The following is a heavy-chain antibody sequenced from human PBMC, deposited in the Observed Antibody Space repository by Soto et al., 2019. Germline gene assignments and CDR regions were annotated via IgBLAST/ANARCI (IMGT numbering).Heavy chain of an antibody. CDR2: ISYDGSNK. D-gene: IGHD4-17*01. J-gene: IGHJ2*01. V-gene: IGHV3-30-3*01. CDR1: GFTFSSYA. Sequence: QVQLVESGGGMVQPGRSLRLSCAASGFTFSSYAMHWVRQAPGKGLEWVAVISYDGSNKYYADSVKGRFTISRDNSKNTLYLQMNSLRAEDTAVYYCASPYGDYVKRYFDLWGRGTLVTVSS. CDR3: ASPYGDYVKRYFDL.